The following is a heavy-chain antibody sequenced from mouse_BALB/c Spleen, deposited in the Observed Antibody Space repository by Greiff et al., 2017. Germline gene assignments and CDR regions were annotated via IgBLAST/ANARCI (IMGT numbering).Heavy chain of an antibody. CDR1: GFTFSSYA. V-gene: IGHV5-9-4*01. CDR3: ARERYGSSNYFDY. Sequence: EVKLMESGGGLVKPGGSLKLSCAASGFTFSSYAMSWVRQSPEKRLEWVAEISSGGSYTYYPDTVTGRFTISRDNAKNTLYLEMSSLRSEDTDMYYCARERYGSSNYFDYWGQGTTLTVSS. CDR2: ISSGGSYT. D-gene: IGHD1-1*01. J-gene: IGHJ2*01.